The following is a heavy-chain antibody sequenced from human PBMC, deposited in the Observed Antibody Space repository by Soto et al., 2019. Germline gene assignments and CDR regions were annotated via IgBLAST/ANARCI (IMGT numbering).Heavy chain of an antibody. Sequence: SETLSLTCTVSGGSISSSSYYWGWIRQPPGKGLEWIGSIYYSGSTYYNPSLKSRVTISVATSKNQFSLKLSSVTAADTAVYYCARETTVTNELDYWGQGTLVTVSS. D-gene: IGHD4-17*01. CDR2: IYYSGST. V-gene: IGHV4-39*01. J-gene: IGHJ4*02. CDR3: ARETTVTNELDY. CDR1: GGSISSSSYY.